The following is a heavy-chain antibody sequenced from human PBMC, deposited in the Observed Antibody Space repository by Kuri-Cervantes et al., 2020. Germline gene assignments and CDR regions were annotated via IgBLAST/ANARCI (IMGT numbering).Heavy chain of an antibody. CDR3: ARDGNALDI. J-gene: IGHJ3*02. V-gene: IGHV3-64*02. CDR1: GFTFSSHA. D-gene: IGHD1-26*01. CDR2: ISSNGGNA. Sequence: GESLKISCAASGFTFSSHAMHWVRQAPGKGLEYVSAISSNGGNAYSADSVKGRFTISRDNSKNTLYLQMGSLGAEDSAVYYCARDGNALDIWGQGTMVTVSS.